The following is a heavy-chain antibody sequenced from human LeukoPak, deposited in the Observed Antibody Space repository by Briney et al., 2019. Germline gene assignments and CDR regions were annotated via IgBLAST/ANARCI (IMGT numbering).Heavy chain of an antibody. CDR2: IYYIGST. V-gene: IGHV4-59*01. J-gene: IGHJ4*02. CDR3: ARVVAAATYYFDY. D-gene: IGHD6-13*01. CDR1: GDSMSSYY. Sequence: SETLSLTCTVSGDSMSSYYWSWIRQPPGKGLEWIGSIYYIGSTKYNPSLKSRVTMSADTSKNQFSLKLTSVTDTDTAVYYCARVVAAATYYFDYWGQGTLVTVSS.